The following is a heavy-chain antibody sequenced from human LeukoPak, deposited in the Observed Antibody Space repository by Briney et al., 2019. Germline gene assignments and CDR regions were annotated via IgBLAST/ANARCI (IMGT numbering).Heavy chain of an antibody. V-gene: IGHV3-15*01. CDR3: TTDLYSSGWHYYYYYYYMDV. CDR2: IKSKTDGGTT. J-gene: IGHJ6*03. Sequence: GGSLRLSCAASGFTFSNAWMSWVRQAPGKGLEWVGRIKSKTDGGTTDYAAPVKGRFTISRDDSKNTLYLQMNSLKTEDTAVYYCTTDLYSSGWHYYYYYYYMDVWGKGTTATVSS. CDR1: GFTFSNAW. D-gene: IGHD6-19*01.